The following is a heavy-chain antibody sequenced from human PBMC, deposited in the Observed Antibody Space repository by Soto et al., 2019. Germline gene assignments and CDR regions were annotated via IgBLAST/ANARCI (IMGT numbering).Heavy chain of an antibody. CDR1: GFTFSSYA. CDR2: ISSNGGST. CDR3: VKDHSGYYAENYYYGMDV. D-gene: IGHD3-22*01. J-gene: IGHJ6*04. Sequence: GGALRLSCSASGFTFSSYAMHWVRQAPGKGLEYVSTISSNGGSTYYADSVKGRFTISRDNSKNTLYLQMSSLRAEDTAVFYCVKDHSGYYAENYYYGMDVWGKRTTVTVSS. V-gene: IGHV3-64D*06.